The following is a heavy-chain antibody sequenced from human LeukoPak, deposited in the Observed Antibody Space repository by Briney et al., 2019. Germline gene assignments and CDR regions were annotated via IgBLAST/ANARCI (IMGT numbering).Heavy chain of an antibody. CDR2: INGEGGT. CDR1: GFTFSNYW. D-gene: IGHD3-22*01. J-gene: IGHJ4*02. Sequence: SGGSLRLSCAASGFTFSNYWMQWVRQAPGKGLVWVSRINGEGGTSYADSVKGRFTISRDNAKNTVHLQMNSLRAEDTAVYYCARGEGITMIVVSDYWGQGTLVTVSS. V-gene: IGHV3-74*01. CDR3: ARGEGITMIVVSDY.